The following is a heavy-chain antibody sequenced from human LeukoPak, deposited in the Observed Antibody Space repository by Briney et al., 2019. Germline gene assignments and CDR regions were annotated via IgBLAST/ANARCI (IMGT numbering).Heavy chain of an antibody. CDR3: ARDQPSCSGPSCYPYYYYGMDV. Sequence: GASVKVSCKASGYTFTSDGFSWGRQAPGQGLEGLGWIGASNLYTNYAQKVQGRVTLTTDTSTSTAYMELRSLRSDDTAVYYCARDQPSCSGPSCYPYYYYGMDVWGQGTTVTVSS. D-gene: IGHD2-2*01. V-gene: IGHV1-18*01. J-gene: IGHJ6*02. CDR1: GYTFTSDG. CDR2: IGASNLYT.